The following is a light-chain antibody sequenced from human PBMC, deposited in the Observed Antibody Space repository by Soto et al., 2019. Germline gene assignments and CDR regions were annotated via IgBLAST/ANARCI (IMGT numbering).Light chain of an antibody. V-gene: IGKV1-5*03. CDR1: QSISVW. J-gene: IGKJ1*01. CDR3: QQYNSYPWT. Sequence: DIQMTQSPSTLSASGGERVTITCRASQSISVWLAWYQQKPGKAPKLLIYEASSLESGVPSRFGGSGSGTEFTLIISSLQPDDFATYYCQQYNSYPWTFGQGTKVDI. CDR2: EAS.